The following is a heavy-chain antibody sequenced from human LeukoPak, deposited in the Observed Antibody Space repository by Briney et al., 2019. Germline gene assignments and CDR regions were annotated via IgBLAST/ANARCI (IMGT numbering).Heavy chain of an antibody. V-gene: IGHV3-33*01. D-gene: IGHD2-2*01. Sequence: GGSLRLSCAASGFTFSSYGMHWVRQAPGKGLEWVAVIWYDGSNKYYADSVKGRFTISRDNSKNTLHLQMNSLRAEDTVVYYCASSIVVVPALDYWGQGTLVTVSS. CDR2: IWYDGSNK. CDR1: GFTFSSYG. J-gene: IGHJ4*02. CDR3: ASSIVVVPALDY.